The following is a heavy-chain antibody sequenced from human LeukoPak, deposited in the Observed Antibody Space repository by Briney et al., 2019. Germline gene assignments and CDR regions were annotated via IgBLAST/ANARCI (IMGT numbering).Heavy chain of an antibody. CDR3: VRDFDS. CDR2: IKEDGSEM. V-gene: IGHV3-7*01. J-gene: IGHJ4*02. CDR1: GFTFNKHW. Sequence: LPGGSLRLSCVASGFTFNKHWMSWVRQAPGKGLGWVANIKEDGSEMYYVDSVKGRFTISRDNAKNSLFLQMNTLRGEDTAVYYCVRDFDSLGQGALVTVSS.